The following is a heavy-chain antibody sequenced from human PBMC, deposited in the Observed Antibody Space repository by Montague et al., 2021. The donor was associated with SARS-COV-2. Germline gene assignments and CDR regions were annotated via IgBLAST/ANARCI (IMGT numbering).Heavy chain of an antibody. J-gene: IGHJ4*02. V-gene: IGHV4-39*01. Sequence: SETLSLTCIVSGGSITSSNYHWVWIRQPPGKKLECIVTIYYSGSTYYNPSLKSRVTISVDTSKNQFSLKLSSVTAADTAVYYCARLRYYGGNSGFQGLVDYWGQGALVTVPS. CDR1: GGSITSSNYH. D-gene: IGHD4-23*01. CDR3: ARLRYYGGNSGFQGLVDY. CDR2: IYYSGST.